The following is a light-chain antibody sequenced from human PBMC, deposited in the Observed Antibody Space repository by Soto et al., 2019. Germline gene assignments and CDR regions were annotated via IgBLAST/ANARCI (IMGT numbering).Light chain of an antibody. CDR1: QGIRND. CDR3: QQSYDTASIT. J-gene: IGKJ5*01. V-gene: IGKV1-33*01. Sequence: DIQMTQSPSSLSASVGDRVTITCRASQGIRNDLGWYQQKPGKAPKRLIYDASNLEAGVPSRFRGSGSGTDFTFTISRLQPEDIATYYCQQSYDTASITFGQGTRLEIK. CDR2: DAS.